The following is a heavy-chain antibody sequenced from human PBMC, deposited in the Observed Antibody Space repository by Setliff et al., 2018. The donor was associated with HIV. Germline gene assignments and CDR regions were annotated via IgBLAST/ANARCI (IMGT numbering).Heavy chain of an antibody. D-gene: IGHD3-9*01. V-gene: IGHV1-18*01. J-gene: IGHJ5*02. Sequence: SVKVSCKASGYIFSTYGISWVRQTPGQGLEWMGWISPYNGNTKYAQKFQGRVPMSTDTSTSTAYMEVRSLRSDDTAVYYCARDLRGFNNWFDPWGQGTLVTVSS. CDR1: GYIFSTYG. CDR2: ISPYNGNT. CDR3: ARDLRGFNNWFDP.